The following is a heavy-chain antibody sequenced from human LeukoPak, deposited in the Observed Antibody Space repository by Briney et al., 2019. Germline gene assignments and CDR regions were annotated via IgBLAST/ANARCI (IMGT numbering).Heavy chain of an antibody. D-gene: IGHD3-22*01. CDR3: AKPGRYYDSSGYYPFDY. V-gene: IGHV3-23*01. J-gene: IGHJ4*02. Sequence: GGSLRLSCAASGFTFSNYNMNWVRQAPGKGLEWVSAISGSGGSTYYADSVKGRFTISRDNSKNTLYLQMNSLRAEDTAVYYCAKPGRYYDSSGYYPFDYWGQGTLVTVSS. CDR2: ISGSGGST. CDR1: GFTFSNYN.